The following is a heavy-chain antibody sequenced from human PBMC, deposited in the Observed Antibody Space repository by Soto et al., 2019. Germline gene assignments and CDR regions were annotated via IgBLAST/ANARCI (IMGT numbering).Heavy chain of an antibody. CDR3: ARKLLALDAFDI. V-gene: IGHV4-30-4*01. Sequence: QVQLQESGPGLVKPSQTLSLTCTVSGGSISSGDYYWSWIRQPPGKGLEWIGYIYYSGSTYYNPSLTSRXXIXVXXSKNQFSLKLSSVTAADTAVYYCARKLLALDAFDIWGQGTMVTVSS. CDR1: GGSISSGDYY. J-gene: IGHJ3*02. D-gene: IGHD5-12*01. CDR2: IYYSGST.